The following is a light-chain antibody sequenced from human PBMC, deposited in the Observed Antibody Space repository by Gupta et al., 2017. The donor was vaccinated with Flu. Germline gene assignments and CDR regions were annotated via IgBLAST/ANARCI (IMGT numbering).Light chain of an antibody. V-gene: IGKV2-28*01. CDR3: MQALQTQLT. CDR1: QSLLHSNGYNY. Sequence: VTPGEPASISCRSSQSLLHSNGYNYLDWYLQKPGQSPQLLIYLGSTRVSGVPDRFSGSGSGTDFILKISRVEAEDVGVYYCMQALQTQLTFGGGTKVEIK. CDR2: LGS. J-gene: IGKJ4*01.